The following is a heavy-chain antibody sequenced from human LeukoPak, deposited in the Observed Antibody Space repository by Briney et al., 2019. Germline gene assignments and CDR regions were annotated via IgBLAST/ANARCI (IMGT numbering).Heavy chain of an antibody. CDR1: GGSISSSSYY. CDR2: IYSSGST. CDR3: ARQADLMIGELFDY. D-gene: IGHD3-10*02. V-gene: IGHV4-39*01. J-gene: IGHJ4*02. Sequence: PSETLSLTCTVSGGSISSSSYYWGWIRQPPGKGLEWIGSIYSSGSTYYNPSLKSRVTISVDTSKNQFSLKLSSVTAADTAVYYCARQADLMIGELFDYWGQGTLVTVSS.